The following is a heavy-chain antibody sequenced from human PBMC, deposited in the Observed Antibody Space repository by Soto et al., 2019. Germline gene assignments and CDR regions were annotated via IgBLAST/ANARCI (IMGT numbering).Heavy chain of an antibody. V-gene: IGHV4-38-2*01. CDR1: GYSISSGYY. D-gene: IGHD3-10*01. Sequence: KSSETLSLTCAVSGYSISSGYYWGWIRQPPGKGLEWIGSIYHSGSTYYNPSLKSRVTISVDTAKNKFSLKLSSVTAADSAVYYCARVGGYGMDVWGQGTTVTVSS. CDR2: IYHSGST. CDR3: ARVGGYGMDV. J-gene: IGHJ6*02.